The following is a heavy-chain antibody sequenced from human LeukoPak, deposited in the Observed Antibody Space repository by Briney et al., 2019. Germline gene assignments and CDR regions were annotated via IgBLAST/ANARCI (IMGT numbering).Heavy chain of an antibody. D-gene: IGHD3-22*01. CDR1: GFTFGSYS. CDR2: ISGSGGST. J-gene: IGHJ4*02. V-gene: IGHV3-23*01. CDR3: AKEGDSSGYYYYFDY. Sequence: PGGSLRLSCAASGFTFGSYSMTWVRQAPGKGLEWVSAISGSGGSTYYADSVKGRFTISRDNSKNTLYLQMNSLRAEDTAVYYCAKEGDSSGYYYYFDYWGQGTLVTVSS.